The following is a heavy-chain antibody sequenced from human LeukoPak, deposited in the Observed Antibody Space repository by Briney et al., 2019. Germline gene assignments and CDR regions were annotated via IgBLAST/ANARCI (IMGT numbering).Heavy chain of an antibody. J-gene: IGHJ6*03. Sequence: PGGPLRLSCAASGFTFSSYGMHWVRQAPGKGLEWVAVIWYDGSNEYYADSVRGRFTISRDNSKNTLYLQMNSLRAEDTAVYYCARGDFWNGLYYYYMDVWGKGTTVTVSS. CDR3: ARGDFWNGLYYYYMDV. CDR1: GFTFSSYG. V-gene: IGHV3-33*01. D-gene: IGHD3/OR15-3a*01. CDR2: IWYDGSNE.